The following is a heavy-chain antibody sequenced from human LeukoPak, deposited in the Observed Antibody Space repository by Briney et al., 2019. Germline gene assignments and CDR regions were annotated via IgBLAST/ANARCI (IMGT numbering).Heavy chain of an antibody. CDR2: ISAYNGNT. V-gene: IGHV1-18*01. D-gene: IGHD1-26*01. J-gene: IGHJ4*02. CDR3: AVTEWELLRGWLNY. CDR1: GHTFTSYG. Sequence: GASVKVSCKASGHTFTSYGISWVRQAPGQGLEWMGWISAYNGNTNYAQKLQGRVTMTTDTSTSTAYMELRSLRSDDTAVYYCAVTEWELLRGWLNYWGQGTLVTVSS.